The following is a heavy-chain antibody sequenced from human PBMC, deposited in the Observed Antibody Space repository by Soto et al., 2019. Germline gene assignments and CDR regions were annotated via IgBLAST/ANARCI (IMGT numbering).Heavy chain of an antibody. CDR3: AREDSSGYLFDY. CDR1: GGSISSYY. V-gene: IGHV4-59*01. CDR2: IYYSGST. J-gene: IGHJ4*02. D-gene: IGHD3-22*01. Sequence: TSETLSLTCTVSGGSISSYYWSWIRQPPWKGLEWIGYIYYSGSTNYNPSLKSRVTISVDTSKNQFSLKLSSVTAADTAVYYCAREDSSGYLFDYWGQGTLVTVSS.